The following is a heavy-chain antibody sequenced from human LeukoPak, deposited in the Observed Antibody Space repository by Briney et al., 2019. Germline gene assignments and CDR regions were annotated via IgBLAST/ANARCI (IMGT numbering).Heavy chain of an antibody. CDR3: ASVSLGIAAAGNDY. Sequence: GGSLRLSCAASGFTFSSYSMNLVRQAPGKGLEWVSSISSSSSYIYYADSVKGRFTISRDNAKNSLYLQMNSLRAEDTAVYYCASVSLGIAAAGNDYWGQGTLVTVSS. D-gene: IGHD6-13*01. J-gene: IGHJ4*02. CDR1: GFTFSSYS. CDR2: ISSSSSYI. V-gene: IGHV3-21*01.